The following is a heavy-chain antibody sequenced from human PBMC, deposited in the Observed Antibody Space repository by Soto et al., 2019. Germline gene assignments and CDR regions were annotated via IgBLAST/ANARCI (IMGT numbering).Heavy chain of an antibody. D-gene: IGHD1-26*01. CDR2: ISYDGSNK. J-gene: IGHJ5*02. V-gene: IGHV3-30-3*01. CDR3: ARDARLGEPLRPANCFGP. CDR1: GFTFSSYA. Sequence: QLQLVESGGGVVQPGRSLRLSCAASGFTFSSYAMHWVRQAPGKRLKRVAVISYDGSNKYYAESEKGRFTISRDNSKNTLYLQMNSLRAEETAVYYCARDARLGEPLRPANCFGPWGQGTVVTVS.